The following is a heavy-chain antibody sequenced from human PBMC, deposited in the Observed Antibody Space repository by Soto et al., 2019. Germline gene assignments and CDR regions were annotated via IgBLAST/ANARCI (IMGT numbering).Heavy chain of an antibody. CDR2: IFPSGST. CDR1: GGSISSGGYS. V-gene: IGHV4-30-2*01. Sequence: QLQLQESGSGLVKPSQTLSLTCAVSGGSISSGGYSWSWIRQPPGKGLEWIGYIFPSGSTYYNPSLKSRVTISIDNSKNQFSLRLTSVTAADTAVYYCAREGGSGCPDWYFDLWGRGTLVTVSS. J-gene: IGHJ2*01. CDR3: AREGGSGCPDWYFDL. D-gene: IGHD1-26*01.